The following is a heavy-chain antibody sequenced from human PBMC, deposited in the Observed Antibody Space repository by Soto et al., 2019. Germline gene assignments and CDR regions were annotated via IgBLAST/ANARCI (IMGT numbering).Heavy chain of an antibody. V-gene: IGHV1-18*01. CDR1: GYIFVNYG. J-gene: IGHJ6*02. CDR3: VMVDNYVTPTPQDV. CDR2: ISPYTGNT. D-gene: IGHD3-16*01. Sequence: QVQLVQSGDEVKKPGASVKVSCKASGYIFVNYGIAWVRQAPGQGLEWMGWISPYTGNTHSATKVQGRHTMTTDTPTSTAYMALGSLTSDDTAVYYCVMVDNYVTPTPQDVWGQGPTVTVSS.